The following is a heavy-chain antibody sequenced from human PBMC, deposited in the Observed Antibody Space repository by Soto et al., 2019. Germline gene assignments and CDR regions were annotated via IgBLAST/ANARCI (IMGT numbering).Heavy chain of an antibody. V-gene: IGHV1-18*01. CDR1: GYSFTSYG. CDR2: ISTYNGNT. Sequence: QVQLVQSGAEVKKPGASVKVCCKASGYSFTSYGINWVRQAPGQGLERMGWISTYNGNTNYAQKGRGKVTMTTDTSTSTAYMALRNLRSDDTGFYFCGLSWNFDYWGQGTLVTVSS. J-gene: IGHJ4*02. D-gene: IGHD6-13*01. CDR3: GLSWNFDY.